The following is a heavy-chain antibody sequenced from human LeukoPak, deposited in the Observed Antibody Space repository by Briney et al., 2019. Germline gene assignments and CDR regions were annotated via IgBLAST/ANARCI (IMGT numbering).Heavy chain of an antibody. J-gene: IGHJ4*02. Sequence: ETLSLTCAVYGGSFSGYYWNWIRQPPGKGLEWIGEINRSGSTNYNPSLKSRVTISVDTSKNQFSLKLSSVTAADTAVYYCARNTMVSETIDYWGQGTLVTVSS. CDR3: ARNTMVSETIDY. CDR1: GGSFSGYY. D-gene: IGHD3-10*01. CDR2: INRSGST. V-gene: IGHV4-34*01.